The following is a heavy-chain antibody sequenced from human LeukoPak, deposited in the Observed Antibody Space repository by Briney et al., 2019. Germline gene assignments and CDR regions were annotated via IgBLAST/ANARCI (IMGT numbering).Heavy chain of an antibody. CDR1: GFTFSSYG. Sequence: GGSLRHSCAASGFTFSSYGMHWVRQAPGKGLEWVAVIWYDGSNKYYADSVKGRFTISRDNSKNTLYLQMNSLRAEDTAVYYCARGPQYSSSYDYWGQGTLVIVSS. D-gene: IGHD6-13*01. CDR3: ARGPQYSSSYDY. CDR2: IWYDGSNK. V-gene: IGHV3-33*08. J-gene: IGHJ4*02.